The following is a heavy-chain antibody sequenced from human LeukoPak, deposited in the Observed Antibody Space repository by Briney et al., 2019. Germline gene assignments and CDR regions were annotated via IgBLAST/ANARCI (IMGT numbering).Heavy chain of an antibody. V-gene: IGHV4-39*07. D-gene: IGHD3-10*01. J-gene: IGHJ4*02. Sequence: PSETLSLTCTVSGGSISSSSYYWGWIRQPPGKGLEWIGSIYYSGSTYYNPSLKSRVTISVDTSKNQFSLKLSSVTAADTAVYYCARDTILLYYFDYWGQGTLVTVSS. CDR2: IYYSGST. CDR3: ARDTILLYYFDY. CDR1: GGSISSSSYY.